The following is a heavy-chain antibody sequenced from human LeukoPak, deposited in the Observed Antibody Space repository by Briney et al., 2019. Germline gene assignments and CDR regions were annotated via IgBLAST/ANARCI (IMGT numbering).Heavy chain of an antibody. J-gene: IGHJ4*02. V-gene: IGHV3-48*02. CDR2: ISSSTSTI. D-gene: IGHD1-1*01. CDR1: GFTFSSHS. CDR3: ARTGTETTQLHFDY. Sequence: PGGSLRLSCAASGFTFSSHSMNRVRQAPGKGLEWVSYISSSTSTIYYADSVKGRFTVSRDNAKNSLYLQMNSLRDEDTAVYYCARTGTETTQLHFDYWGQGTLVTVSS.